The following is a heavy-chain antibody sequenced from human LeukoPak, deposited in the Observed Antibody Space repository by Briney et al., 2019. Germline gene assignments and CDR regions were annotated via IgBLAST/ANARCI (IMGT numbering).Heavy chain of an antibody. J-gene: IGHJ5*02. V-gene: IGHV4-30-4*01. CDR3: ARGPHRTEGFDP. CDR1: GGSISSGDYL. CDR2: IYYSGST. Sequence: SETLSLICTVSGGSISSGDYLWSWIRQPPGKGLEWIGYIYYSGSTYYNPSLKSRVTISVDTSKNQFSLKLSSVTAADTAMYSCARGPHRTEGFDPWGQGILVTVSS.